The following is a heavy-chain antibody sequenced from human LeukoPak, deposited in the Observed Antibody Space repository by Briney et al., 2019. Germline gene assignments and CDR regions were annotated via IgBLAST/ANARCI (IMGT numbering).Heavy chain of an antibody. V-gene: IGHV4-59*12. CDR3: ARGARWYCSSTSCRNYYYYGMDV. Sequence: PSETLSLTCTVSGGSIRSYYWNWIRQPPGKGLEWIGYIYDSGTTNYNPSLKSRVTISVDTSKNQFSLKLSSVTAADTAVYYCARGARWYCSSTSCRNYYYYGMDVWGQGTTVTVSS. CDR1: GGSIRSYY. D-gene: IGHD2-2*01. CDR2: IYDSGTT. J-gene: IGHJ6*02.